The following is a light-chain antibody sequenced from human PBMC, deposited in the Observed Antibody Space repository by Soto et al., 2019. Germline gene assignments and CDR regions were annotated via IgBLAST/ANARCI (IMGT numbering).Light chain of an antibody. J-gene: IGLJ3*02. CDR2: LNSDGSH. CDR3: QTWGTGIRV. CDR1: SGHSIYA. V-gene: IGLV4-69*01. Sequence: QSVLTQSPSASASLGASVKLTCTLSSGHSIYAIAWHQQQPEKGPRYLMKLNSDGSHNKADGIPDRFSGSSSGAERYLTISSLQSEDEADYYCQTWGTGIRVFGGGTKLTVL.